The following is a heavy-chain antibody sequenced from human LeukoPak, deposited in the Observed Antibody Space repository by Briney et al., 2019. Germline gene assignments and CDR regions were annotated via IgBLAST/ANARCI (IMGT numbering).Heavy chain of an antibody. CDR1: GGSVSSGTYF. CDR3: ARRTGGGSDS. Sequence: SETLSLTCTVSGGSVSSGTYFLNWIRQAPGKGLEWIGYIDYNGRTNYNPSLKSRVTISVDTSKNQFSLKLSSVTAADTAVYYCARRTGGGSDSWGQGTLVIVSS. CDR2: IDYNGRT. D-gene: IGHD1-26*01. J-gene: IGHJ4*02. V-gene: IGHV4-61*01.